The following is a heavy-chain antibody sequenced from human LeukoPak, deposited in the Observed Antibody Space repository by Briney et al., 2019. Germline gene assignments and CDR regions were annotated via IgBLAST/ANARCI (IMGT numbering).Heavy chain of an antibody. CDR2: IVVGSGNT. Sequence: SVKVSCKASGFTFTSSAVQWVRQARGQRLEWIGWIVVGSGNTNYAQKFQERVTITRDMSTSTAYMELSSLRSEDTAVYYCAANSPTTGTRKRYFDYWGQGTLVSVSS. J-gene: IGHJ4*02. CDR1: GFTFTSSA. V-gene: IGHV1-58*01. CDR3: AANSPTTGTRKRYFDY. D-gene: IGHD1-1*01.